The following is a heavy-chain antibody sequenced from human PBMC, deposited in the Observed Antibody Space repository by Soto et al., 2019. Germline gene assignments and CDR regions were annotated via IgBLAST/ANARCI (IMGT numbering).Heavy chain of an antibody. Sequence: PGGSLRLSCAASGFTFSSYAMHWVRQAPGKGLEWVAVISYDGSNKYYADSVKGRFTISRDNSKNTLYLQMNSLRAEDTAVYYCARGEVGGYSYGFLGYWGQGTLVTV. D-gene: IGHD5-18*01. CDR2: ISYDGSNK. CDR3: ARGEVGGYSYGFLGY. CDR1: GFTFSSYA. J-gene: IGHJ4*02. V-gene: IGHV3-30-3*01.